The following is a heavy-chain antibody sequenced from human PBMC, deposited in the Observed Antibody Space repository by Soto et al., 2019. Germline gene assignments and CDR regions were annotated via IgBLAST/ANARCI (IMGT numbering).Heavy chain of an antibody. CDR1: GFTFSSYA. V-gene: IGHV3-30*04. CDR3: ARDSYFYDTSGYSLYYFDY. CDR2: IAYDGRNK. J-gene: IGHJ4*02. D-gene: IGHD3-22*01. Sequence: GGSLRLSCAASGFTFSSYAMHWVRQAPGKGLEWVAVIAYDGRNKYYADSVKGRFTISRDNSKNTLYLQMNSLRIEDTAVYYCARDSYFYDTSGYSLYYFDYWGQGTLVTVSS.